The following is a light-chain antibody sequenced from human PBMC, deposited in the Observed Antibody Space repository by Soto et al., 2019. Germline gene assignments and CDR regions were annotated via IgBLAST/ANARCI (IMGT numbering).Light chain of an antibody. CDR3: QQYNNWPPLT. CDR2: DAS. V-gene: IGKV3-15*01. CDR1: QSVSSS. Sequence: EVVMTQSPATLSLSPGERATLSCRASQSVSSSLAWYQQKPGQVPRLLIYDASTRATGIPDRFSGSGSGTEFTLSISSLQSEDFAVYYCQQYNNWPPLTFGGGTKVEIK. J-gene: IGKJ4*01.